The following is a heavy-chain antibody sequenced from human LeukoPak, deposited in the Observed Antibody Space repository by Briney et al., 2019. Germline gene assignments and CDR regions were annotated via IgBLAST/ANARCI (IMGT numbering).Heavy chain of an antibody. CDR3: ARNRQLVAGRGNWFDP. Sequence: ASVKVSCKASGYTFTSYAMHWVRQAPGQRLEWMGWINAGNGNTKYSQEFQGRVTITRDTSASTAYMELSSLRSEDTAVYYCARNRQLVAGRGNWFDPWGQGTLVTVSS. CDR2: INAGNGNT. CDR1: GYTFTSYA. V-gene: IGHV1-3*03. D-gene: IGHD6-19*01. J-gene: IGHJ5*02.